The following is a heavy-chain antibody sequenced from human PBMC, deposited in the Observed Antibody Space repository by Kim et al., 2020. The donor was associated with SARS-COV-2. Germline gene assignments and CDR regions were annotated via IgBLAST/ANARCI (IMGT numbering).Heavy chain of an antibody. D-gene: IGHD3-16*02. CDR2: IKSKTDGGTT. V-gene: IGHV3-15*01. CDR1: GFTFSNAW. Sequence: GGSLRLSCAASGFTFSNAWMSWVRQAPGKGLEWVGRIKSKTDGGTTDYAAPVKGRFTISRDDSKNTLYLQMNSLKTEDTAVYYCTCQRPTRYYDYIWGSYPNPPKYYFDYWGQGTLVTVSS. CDR3: TCQRPTRYYDYIWGSYPNPPKYYFDY. J-gene: IGHJ4*02.